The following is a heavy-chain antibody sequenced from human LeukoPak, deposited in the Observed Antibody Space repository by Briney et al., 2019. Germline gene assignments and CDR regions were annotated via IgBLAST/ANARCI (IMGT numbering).Heavy chain of an antibody. J-gene: IGHJ3*02. D-gene: IGHD2-15*01. CDR1: GFSFSSYG. Sequence: PGGSLRLSCAGSGFSFSSYGMHWVRQAPGKGLEWMAFIRSDGSNKYYADSVKGRFTISRDNSKNTLYLQMNSLRAEDTAVYYCARIDSFAFDIWGRGTMVTVSS. V-gene: IGHV3-30*02. CDR3: ARIDSFAFDI. CDR2: IRSDGSNK.